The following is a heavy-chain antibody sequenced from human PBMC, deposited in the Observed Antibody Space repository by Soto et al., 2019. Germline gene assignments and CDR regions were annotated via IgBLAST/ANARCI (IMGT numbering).Heavy chain of an antibody. CDR2: IIPIFGTA. D-gene: IGHD3-22*01. V-gene: IGHV1-69*06. Sequence: ASVKVSCKASGGTFSSYAISWVRQAPGQGLEWMGGIIPIFGTANYAQKFQGRVTITADKSTRTAYMELSSLRSEDTAVYCCAGCYYEMIGYFVYGGQGTLHNASS. J-gene: IGHJ4*02. CDR1: GGTFSSYA. CDR3: AGCYYEMIGYFVY.